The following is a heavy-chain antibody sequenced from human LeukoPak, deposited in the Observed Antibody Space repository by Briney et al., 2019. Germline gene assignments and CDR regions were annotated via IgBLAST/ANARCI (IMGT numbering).Heavy chain of an antibody. CDR1: GYTFTELS. J-gene: IGHJ5*02. Sequence: ASVKVSCKVSGYTFTELSMHWVRQAPGKGLEWMGGFDPEDGETIYAQKFQGRVTMTEDTSTDTAYMELSSLRSEDTAVYYCATDLPGYCSGGSCYSSRWFDPWGQGTLVTVSS. D-gene: IGHD2-15*01. CDR2: FDPEDGET. CDR3: ATDLPGYCSGGSCYSSRWFDP. V-gene: IGHV1-24*01.